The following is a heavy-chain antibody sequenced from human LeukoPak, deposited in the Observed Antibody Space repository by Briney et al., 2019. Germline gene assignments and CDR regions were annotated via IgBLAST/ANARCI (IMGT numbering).Heavy chain of an antibody. CDR1: GFTFSRYW. D-gene: IGHD5-18*01. CDR2: IKQDGNER. V-gene: IGHV3-7*01. Sequence: PGGSLRLSCAASGFTFSRYWMSWVRQAPGKGLEWVANIKQDGNERYYVDSVKGRFTISRDNAKNTLYLQMDSLRAEDTAVYYCASSAYSGNYFDYWGQGTLVTVSS. CDR3: ASSAYSGNYFDY. J-gene: IGHJ4*02.